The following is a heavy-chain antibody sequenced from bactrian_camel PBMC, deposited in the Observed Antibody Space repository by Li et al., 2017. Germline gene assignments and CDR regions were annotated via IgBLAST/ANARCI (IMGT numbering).Heavy chain of an antibody. CDR1: GSTFSKYD. V-gene: IGHV3S40*01. J-gene: IGHJ4*01. CDR2: ISSGGGRP. Sequence: DVQLVESGGGLVQPGGSLRLSCAASGSTFSKYDMTWVRQAPGKGLEWVSAISSGGGRPYYADSVKGRFTVSRDHAKATLDLEMNTLEVEDTAMYYCAYDLPRYCALKVVTTRTRKYGQGTQVTVS. D-gene: IGHD5*01.